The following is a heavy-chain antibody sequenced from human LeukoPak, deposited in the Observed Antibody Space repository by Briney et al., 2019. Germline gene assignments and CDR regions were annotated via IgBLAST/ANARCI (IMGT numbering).Heavy chain of an antibody. CDR1: GGSISSYY. D-gene: IGHD3-22*01. V-gene: IGHV4-59*01. Sequence: SETLSLTCTVSGGSISSYYWSWIRQPPGQGLEGKGYIYYSGSTNYNPSLKSRVTISVDTSRNQFSLKLSSVTAADTAVYYCARLQRITMIVLVTEAFDIWGQGRMVTVSS. J-gene: IGHJ3*02. CDR3: ARLQRITMIVLVTEAFDI. CDR2: IYYSGST.